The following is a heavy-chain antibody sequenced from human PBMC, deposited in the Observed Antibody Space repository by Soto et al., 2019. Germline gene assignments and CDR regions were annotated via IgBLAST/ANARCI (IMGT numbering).Heavy chain of an antibody. D-gene: IGHD6-13*01. CDR3: ARRAKIAAAGTRRVYGMDV. J-gene: IGHJ6*02. CDR1: GFTFSSYG. Sequence: QVQLVESGGGVVQPGRSLRLSCAASGFTFSSYGMHWVRQAPGKGLEWVAVIWYDGSNKYYADSVKGRFTISRDNSKNTLDLQMNSLRAEDTAVYYCARRAKIAAAGTRRVYGMDVWGQGTTVTVSS. V-gene: IGHV3-33*01. CDR2: IWYDGSNK.